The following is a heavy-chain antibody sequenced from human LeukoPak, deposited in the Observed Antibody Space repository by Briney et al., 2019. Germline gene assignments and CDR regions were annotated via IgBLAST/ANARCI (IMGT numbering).Heavy chain of an antibody. D-gene: IGHD3-10*01. CDR1: GFTFSSHA. J-gene: IGHJ4*02. Sequence: PGGSLRLSCAASGFTFSSHAMSWVRQAPGKGLEWVSSISDSGGSTYYADSVKGRFTISRDNSRNMLFLQMNSLSAEDTAVYYCARRGSGSYRHDYWGQGTLVTVSS. CDR2: ISDSGGST. V-gene: IGHV3-23*01. CDR3: ARRGSGSYRHDY.